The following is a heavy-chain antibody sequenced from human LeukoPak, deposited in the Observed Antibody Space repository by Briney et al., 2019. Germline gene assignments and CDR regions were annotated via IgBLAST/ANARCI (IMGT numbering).Heavy chain of an antibody. CDR3: AREILDSAIFGVVIRGTRYNNWFDP. V-gene: IGHV3-53*01. J-gene: IGHJ5*02. D-gene: IGHD3-3*01. CDR2: IYSGGST. Sequence: GGSLRLSCAASGFTVSSNYMSWVRQAPGKGLEWVSVIYSGGSTYYADSVKGRFTISRDNSKNTLYLQMNGLRAEDTAVYYCAREILDSAIFGVVIRGTRYNNWFDPWGQGTLVTVSS. CDR1: GFTVSSNY.